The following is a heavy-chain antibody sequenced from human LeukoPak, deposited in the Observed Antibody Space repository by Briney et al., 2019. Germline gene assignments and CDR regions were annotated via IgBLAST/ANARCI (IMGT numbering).Heavy chain of an antibody. CDR1: GFTFSSYE. J-gene: IGHJ4*02. CDR3: ARDLQFPHRGVDY. Sequence: GGSLRLSCAASGFTFSSYEMNWVRQAPGKGLEWVSYISSSGSTIYYADSVKGRFTISRDNAKNSLYLQMNSLRAEDTAVYYCARDLQFPHRGVDYWGQGTLVTVSS. D-gene: IGHD3-10*01. CDR2: ISSSGSTI. V-gene: IGHV3-48*03.